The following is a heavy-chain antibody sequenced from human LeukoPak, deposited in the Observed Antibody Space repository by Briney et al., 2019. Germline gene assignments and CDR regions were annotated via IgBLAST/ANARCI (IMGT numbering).Heavy chain of an antibody. CDR1: GYTFTSYG. D-gene: IGHD2-2*01. V-gene: IGHV1-18*01. J-gene: IGHJ4*02. Sequence: GASVKVSCKASGYTFTSYGISWVRQAPGQGLEWMGWISAYNGNTNYAQKLQGRVTMTTDTSTSTAYMELRSLRSDDTAVYYCARADCSSTSCSNFDYWGQGTLVIVSS. CDR3: ARADCSSTSCSNFDY. CDR2: ISAYNGNT.